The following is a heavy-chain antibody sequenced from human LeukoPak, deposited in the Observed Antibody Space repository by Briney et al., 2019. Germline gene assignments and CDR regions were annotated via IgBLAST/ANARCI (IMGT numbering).Heavy chain of an antibody. CDR1: AYSISSGYY. Sequence: SETLSLTCTVSAYSISSGYYWGWIRQPPGKGLEWIGSIYHSGSTYDNPSLKSRVTISVDTSKNQFSLKLSSVTAADTAVYYCARRGMVRARRNYYMDVWGKGTTVTVSS. CDR3: ARRGMVRARRNYYMDV. J-gene: IGHJ6*03. D-gene: IGHD3-10*01. CDR2: IYHSGST. V-gene: IGHV4-38-2*02.